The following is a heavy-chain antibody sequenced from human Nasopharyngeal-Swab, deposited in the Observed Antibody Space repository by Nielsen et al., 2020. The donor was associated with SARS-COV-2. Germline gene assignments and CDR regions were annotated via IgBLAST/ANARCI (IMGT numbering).Heavy chain of an antibody. Sequence: GESPKIPCAASGFTFSSYAMSWVRQAPGKGLEWVSAISGRGGCTYYADSVKGRFTISRDNYKNTLYLQMDSLRAEDTAVYYCAKADSSGYYGDAFDIWGQGTTVTVSS. D-gene: IGHD3-22*01. CDR3: AKADSSGYYGDAFDI. J-gene: IGHJ3*02. CDR2: ISGRGGCT. CDR1: GFTFSSYA. V-gene: IGHV3-23*01.